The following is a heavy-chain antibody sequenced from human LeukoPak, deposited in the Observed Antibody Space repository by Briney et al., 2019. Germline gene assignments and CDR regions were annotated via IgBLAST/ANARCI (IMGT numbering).Heavy chain of an antibody. Sequence: GGSLRLSWSASGFTFSSYTMHWVRQAPGKGLEWVSSISSSSSDIYYADSLRGRFTISRDNAKNSLYLQMNSLRAEDTAVYYCARETPRRGETRDGYRWGQGTVVTVSS. D-gene: IGHD5-24*01. J-gene: IGHJ4*02. CDR3: ARETPRRGETRDGYR. CDR1: GFTFSSYT. V-gene: IGHV3-21*01. CDR2: ISSSSSDI.